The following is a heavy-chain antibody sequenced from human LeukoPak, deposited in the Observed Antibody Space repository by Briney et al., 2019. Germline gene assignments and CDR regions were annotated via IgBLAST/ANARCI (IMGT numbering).Heavy chain of an antibody. D-gene: IGHD6-13*01. J-gene: IGHJ4*02. V-gene: IGHV3-33*06. CDR3: AKEGRRYSSSWGRIDY. CDR1: GFTFSSYG. Sequence: GGSLRLSCAASGFTFSSYGMHWVRQAPGKGLEWVAVIWYDGSNKYYAESVKGRFTISRDNSKNTLYLQMNSLRAEDTAVYYCAKEGRRYSSSWGRIDYWGQGTLVTVSS. CDR2: IWYDGSNK.